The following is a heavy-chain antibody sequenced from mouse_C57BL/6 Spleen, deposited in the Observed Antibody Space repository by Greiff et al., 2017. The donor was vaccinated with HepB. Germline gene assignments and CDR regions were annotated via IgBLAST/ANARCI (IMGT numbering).Heavy chain of an antibody. D-gene: IGHD2-4*01. CDR3: ASIYYDYDVPWFAY. CDR1: GYTFTSYW. CDR2: IHPNSGST. Sequence: VQLQQPGAELVKPGASVKLSCKASGYTFTSYWMHWVKQRPGQGLEWIGMIHPNSGSTNYNEKFKSKATLTVDKSSSTAYMQLSSLTSEDSAVYYCASIYYDYDVPWFAYWGQGTLVTVSA. J-gene: IGHJ3*01. V-gene: IGHV1-64*01.